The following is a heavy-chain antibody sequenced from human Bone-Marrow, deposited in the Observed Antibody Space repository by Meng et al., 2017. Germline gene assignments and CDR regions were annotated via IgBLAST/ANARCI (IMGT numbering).Heavy chain of an antibody. CDR3: ARFTPFDY. Sequence: LVESVGAVVPPGGSLRLSCTASGFTFSSYWMHWVRQAPVKGPVWVSRINTDGSSTDYADSVKGRFTISRDNAKNTLYLQMNSLRAEDTAMYYCARFTPFDYWGQGTLVTVSS. J-gene: IGHJ4*02. V-gene: IGHV3-74*01. CDR2: INTDGSST. CDR1: GFTFSSYW.